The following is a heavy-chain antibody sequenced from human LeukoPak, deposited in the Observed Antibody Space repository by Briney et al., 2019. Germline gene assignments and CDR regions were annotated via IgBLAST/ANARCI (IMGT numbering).Heavy chain of an antibody. V-gene: IGHV3-48*04. Sequence: QPGGSLRLSCAASGFTFTTYWMNWVSQAPGKGLEWVSYISSSGSTIYYADSVKGRFTISRDNAKNSLYPQMNSLRAEDTAVYYCAREAPYSSGEERYFDYWGQGTLVTVSS. CDR1: GFTFTTYW. CDR2: ISSSGSTI. D-gene: IGHD6-19*01. CDR3: AREAPYSSGEERYFDY. J-gene: IGHJ4*02.